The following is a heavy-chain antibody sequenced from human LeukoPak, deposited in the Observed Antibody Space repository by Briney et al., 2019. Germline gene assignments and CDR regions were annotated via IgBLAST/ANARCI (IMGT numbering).Heavy chain of an antibody. J-gene: IGHJ5*02. CDR3: ARDRALTGFPRFDP. V-gene: IGHV4-30-2*01. CDR2: INHSGST. CDR1: GGSISSGGYY. D-gene: IGHD3-9*01. Sequence: SQTLSLTCTVSGGSISSGGYYWSWIRQPPGKGLEWIGEINHSGSTNYNPSLKSRVTISVDTSKNQFSLKLSSVTAADTAVYYCARDRALTGFPRFDPWGQGTLVTVSS.